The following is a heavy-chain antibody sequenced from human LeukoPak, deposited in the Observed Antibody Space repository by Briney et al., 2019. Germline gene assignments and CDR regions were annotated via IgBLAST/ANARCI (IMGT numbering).Heavy chain of an antibody. CDR1: GFTFSSYA. CDR3: AKESRYSSSPHWFDP. V-gene: IGHV3-23*01. Sequence: GGSLRLSCAASGFTFSSYALSWVRQAPGKGLEWVSAVSGSGGSTYYADSVKGRFTISRDNSKNTLYLQMNSLRAEDTAVYYCAKESRYSSSPHWFDPWGQGTLVTVSS. D-gene: IGHD6-13*01. CDR2: VSGSGGST. J-gene: IGHJ5*02.